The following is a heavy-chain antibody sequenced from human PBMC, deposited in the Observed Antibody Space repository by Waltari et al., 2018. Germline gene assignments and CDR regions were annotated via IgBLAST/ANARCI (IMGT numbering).Heavy chain of an antibody. J-gene: IGHJ4*02. CDR3: ARDPPGSGWSFDC. Sequence: QVQLVESGGGVVQPGRSLRLSCAASGLTLTTHAMHGVRQAPGKGLECVAMIWADGSHTHYVESVKGRFTISSDNSKSMVYLQMNSLRGEDSAVYYCARDPPGSGWSFDCWGQGTLVTVSS. D-gene: IGHD6-19*01. V-gene: IGHV3-33*01. CDR1: GLTLTTHA. CDR2: IWADGSHT.